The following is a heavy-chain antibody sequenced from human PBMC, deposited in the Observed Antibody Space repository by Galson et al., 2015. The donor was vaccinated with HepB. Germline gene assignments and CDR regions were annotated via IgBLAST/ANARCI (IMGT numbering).Heavy chain of an antibody. CDR3: ARDTDFWSGYYAFDI. D-gene: IGHD3-3*01. CDR1: GFTFSSYA. Sequence: SLRLSCAASGFTFSSYAMHWVRQAPGKGLEWVAVISYDGSNKYYADSVKGRFTISRDNSKNTLYLQMNSLRAEDTAVYYCARDTDFWSGYYAFDIWGQGTMVTVSS. V-gene: IGHV3-30-3*01. J-gene: IGHJ3*02. CDR2: ISYDGSNK.